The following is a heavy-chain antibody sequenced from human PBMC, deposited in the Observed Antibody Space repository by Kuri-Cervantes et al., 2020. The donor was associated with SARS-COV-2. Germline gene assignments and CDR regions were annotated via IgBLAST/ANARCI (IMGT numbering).Heavy chain of an antibody. V-gene: IGHV1-2*02. CDR2: INPNSGGT. J-gene: IGHJ6*02. Sequence: ASVKVSCKVSGYTFINYYMHWVRQAPGQGLEWMGWINPNSGGTNYAQKFQGRVTMTRDTSISTAYMELSLRSDDTAVYYCARVYSSSSFGRRTDYYYYGMDVWGQGTTVTVSS. D-gene: IGHD6-6*01. CDR3: ARVYSSSSFGRRTDYYYYGMDV. CDR1: GYTFINYY.